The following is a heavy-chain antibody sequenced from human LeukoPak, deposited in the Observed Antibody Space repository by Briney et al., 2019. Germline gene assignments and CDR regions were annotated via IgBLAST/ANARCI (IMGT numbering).Heavy chain of an antibody. CDR1: GFTFNSYA. D-gene: IGHD2-15*01. Sequence: GGSLRLSCAASGFTFNSYAMSWVRQAPGKGLEWVSAISGSGGSTYYADSVKGRFTISRDNSKNTLYLQMNSLRAEDTAVYYCATTDRYCSGGSCYSGLFDYWGQGTLVTVSS. J-gene: IGHJ4*02. CDR2: ISGSGGST. CDR3: ATTDRYCSGGSCYSGLFDY. V-gene: IGHV3-23*01.